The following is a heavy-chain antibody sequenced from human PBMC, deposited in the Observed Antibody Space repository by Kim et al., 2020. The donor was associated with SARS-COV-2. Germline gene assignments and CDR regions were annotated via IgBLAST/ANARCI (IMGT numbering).Heavy chain of an antibody. Sequence: TVQGRVTMTADESTSTAYMELSSLRAEDTAVYYCAGEYVDTAMVVNWFDPWGQGTLVTVSS. J-gene: IGHJ5*02. V-gene: IGHV1-69*01. CDR3: AGEYVDTAMVVNWFDP. D-gene: IGHD5-18*01.